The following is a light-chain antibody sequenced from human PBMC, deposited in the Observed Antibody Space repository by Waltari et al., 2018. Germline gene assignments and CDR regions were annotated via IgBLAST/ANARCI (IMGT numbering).Light chain of an antibody. V-gene: IGLV1-51*01. CDR1: SSDIGNNY. Sequence: QSVLTQPPSVSAAPGQTVTISCSGSSSDIGNNYVSWYQQLPGTAPKLLIYDNNKRPSGIPDRFSGSKSGTSATLGITGLQTGDEADYYCGTWYGSLSALFGGGTKLTVL. CDR2: DNN. J-gene: IGLJ2*01. CDR3: GTWYGSLSAL.